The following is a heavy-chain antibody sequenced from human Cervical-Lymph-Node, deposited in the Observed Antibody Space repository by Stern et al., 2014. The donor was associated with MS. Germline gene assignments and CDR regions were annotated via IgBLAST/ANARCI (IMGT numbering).Heavy chain of an antibody. CDR1: EYNFNTHW. Sequence: EVQLEESGAEVKKPGESLKISCKGSEYNFNTHWIAWVRQMPGKGLEWLGNIYPGNSDTRYNPALQGQGSMSPDKYITTLYLPFRSLKASDSAMYFCARHGGPNWNHEAHNWFDPWGQGTLVTVSS. V-gene: IGHV5-51*03. J-gene: IGHJ5*02. D-gene: IGHD1-14*01. CDR3: ARHGGPNWNHEAHNWFDP. CDR2: IYPGNSDT.